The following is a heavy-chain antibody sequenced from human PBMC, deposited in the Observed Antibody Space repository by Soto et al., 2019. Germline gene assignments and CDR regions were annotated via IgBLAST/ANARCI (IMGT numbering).Heavy chain of an antibody. J-gene: IGHJ4*02. V-gene: IGHV1-69*01. CDR1: GGTFSGYA. CDR2: IIPMFGTS. Sequence: QVQLVQSGAEVKKPGSSVKVSCKASGGTFSGYAISWVRQAPGQGLEWMGEIIPMFGTSNYAQKFQGRVTITADESTSTAYMELSSLRSEDTAVYYCARGSCSSTSCSKEYYFDLWGQRTLVTVSS. D-gene: IGHD2-2*01. CDR3: ARGSCSSTSCSKEYYFDL.